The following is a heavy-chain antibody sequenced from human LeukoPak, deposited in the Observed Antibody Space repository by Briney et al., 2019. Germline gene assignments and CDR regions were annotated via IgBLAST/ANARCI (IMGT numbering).Heavy chain of an antibody. J-gene: IGHJ6*02. CDR2: FDPEDGET. CDR3: ARGQYGSGLFVGMDV. CDR1: GYTLTELS. D-gene: IGHD3-10*01. V-gene: IGHV1-24*01. Sequence: ASVKVSCKVSGYTLTELSMHWVRQAPGKGLEWMGGFDPEDGETIYAQKFQGRVTMTEDTSTDTAYMELSGLRSEDTAVYYCARGQYGSGLFVGMDVWGQGTTVTVSS.